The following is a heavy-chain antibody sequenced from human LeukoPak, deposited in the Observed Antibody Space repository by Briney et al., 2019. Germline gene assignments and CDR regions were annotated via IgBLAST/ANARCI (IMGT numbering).Heavy chain of an antibody. CDR2: INPNSGGT. CDR3: ARLSDSSGYYPPCYFDY. J-gene: IGHJ4*02. Sequence: ASVKVSCKASGYTFTGYYMHWVRQAPGQGLEWMGRINPNSGGTNYAQKFQGRVTMTRDTSISTAYMELSRLRSDDTAVYYCARLSDSSGYYPPCYFDYWGQGTLVTVSS. D-gene: IGHD3-22*01. CDR1: GYTFTGYY. V-gene: IGHV1-2*06.